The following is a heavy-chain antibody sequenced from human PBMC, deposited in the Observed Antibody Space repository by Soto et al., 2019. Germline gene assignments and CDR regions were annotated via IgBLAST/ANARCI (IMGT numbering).Heavy chain of an antibody. CDR1: GFTFSSYA. V-gene: IGHV3-30-3*01. J-gene: IGHJ1*01. D-gene: IGHD6-13*01. CDR3: ARSSSSWDVGYFQH. Sequence: QVQLVESGGGVVQPGRSLRLSCAASGFTFSSYAMHWVRQAPGKGLEWVAVISYDGSNKYYADSVKGRFTISRDNSKNTLYLQMNSLRAEDTAVYYCARSSSSWDVGYFQHWGQGTLVTVSS. CDR2: ISYDGSNK.